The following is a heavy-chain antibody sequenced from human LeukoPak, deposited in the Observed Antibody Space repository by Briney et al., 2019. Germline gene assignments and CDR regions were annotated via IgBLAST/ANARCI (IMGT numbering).Heavy chain of an antibody. CDR3: ARDPGDMVRGVPTDHGFDP. CDR2: INPNSGGT. V-gene: IGHV1-2*02. Sequence: GASVKVSCKASGYTFTGYYMHWVRQAPGQGLEWMGWINPNSGGTNYAQKFQGRVTMTRDTSISTAYMELSRLRSDDTAVYYCARDPGDMVRGVPTDHGFDPWAQGTLVTVSS. J-gene: IGHJ5*02. CDR1: GYTFTGYY. D-gene: IGHD3-10*01.